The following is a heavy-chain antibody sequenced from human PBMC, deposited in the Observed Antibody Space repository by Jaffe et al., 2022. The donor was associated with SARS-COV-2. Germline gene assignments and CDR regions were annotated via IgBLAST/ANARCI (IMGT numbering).Heavy chain of an antibody. D-gene: IGHD2-15*01. V-gene: IGHV3-21*02. CDR1: GFSFSDYN. CDR2: ISGSGTST. CDR3: ARAAASPLGAATHYYFYGMDV. J-gene: IGHJ6*02. Sequence: EVQLLESGGLLVKPGGSLRLSCAASGFSFSDYNMNWVRQAPGKGLEWVSSISGSGTSTYYADSVKGRFSISRDNANNSMFLQMNSLRAEDTAVYYCARAAASPLGAATHYYFYGMDVWGQGTTVTVSS.